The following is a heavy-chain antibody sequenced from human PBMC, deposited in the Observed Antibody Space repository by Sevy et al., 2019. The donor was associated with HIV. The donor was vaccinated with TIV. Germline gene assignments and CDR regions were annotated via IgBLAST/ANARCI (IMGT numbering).Heavy chain of an antibody. CDR1: GGSISSYY. J-gene: IGHJ4*02. CDR2: INYSGGT. D-gene: IGHD6-19*01. V-gene: IGHV4-59*01. CDR3: ARDPITVAHYFDY. Sequence: SETLSLTCTVSGGSISSYYCSWIRQPPGKGLEWIGDINYSGGTNYNPSLKRRVTISIDTSKNQFSLKLTSVTAAATAVYYCARDPITVAHYFDYWSQGTLVTVSS.